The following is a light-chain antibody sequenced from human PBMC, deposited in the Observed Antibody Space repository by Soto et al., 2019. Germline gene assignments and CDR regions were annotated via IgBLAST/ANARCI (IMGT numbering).Light chain of an antibody. CDR3: QQYNNWPSTWT. J-gene: IGKJ1*01. V-gene: IGKV3-15*01. CDR1: QSVSSN. Sequence: EIGRTQSPATLSVSPGERATLSCRARQSVSSNLAWYQQKPGQAPRLLIYGASTRATGIPARFSGSGSGTEFTLTIRSLQSEDFAVYYCQQYNNWPSTWTFGQANKVDIK. CDR2: GAS.